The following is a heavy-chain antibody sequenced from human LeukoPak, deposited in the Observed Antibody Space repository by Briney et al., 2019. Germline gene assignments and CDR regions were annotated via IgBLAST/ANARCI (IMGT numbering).Heavy chain of an antibody. CDR3: ARDQESIAAAGGGWFDP. CDR1: GGTFSSYA. J-gene: IGHJ5*02. V-gene: IGHV1-69*13. CDR2: IIPIFGTA. D-gene: IGHD6-13*01. Sequence: SVKVSCKASGGTFSSYAISWVRQAPGQGLEWMGGIIPIFGTANYAQKFQGRVTITADESTSTAYMELSSLRSEDTAVYYCARDQESIAAAGGGWFDPWGQGTLVTVSS.